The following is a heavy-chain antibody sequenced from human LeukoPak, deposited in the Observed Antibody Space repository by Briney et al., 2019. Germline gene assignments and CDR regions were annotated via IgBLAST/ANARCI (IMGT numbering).Heavy chain of an antibody. CDR2: INSDGSRT. CDR3: ARDGAGSSLYMDV. Sequence: PGGSLRLSCAASGFTFSSYWMHWVRQAPGKGLVWVSRINSDGSRTSYADSVKGGFTISRDNAKNTLYLQMNSLRAEDTAVYYCARDGAGSSLYMDVWGKGTTVTISS. V-gene: IGHV3-74*01. CDR1: GFTFSSYW. J-gene: IGHJ6*03. D-gene: IGHD6-6*01.